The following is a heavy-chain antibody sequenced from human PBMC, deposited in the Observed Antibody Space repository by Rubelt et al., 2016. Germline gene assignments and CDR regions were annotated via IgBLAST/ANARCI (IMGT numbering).Heavy chain of an antibody. Sequence: QVQLQESGPGLVKPSETLSLTCTVSGGSISSYYWNWIRQPAGKGLEWIGRIYPSGNTNYNPSLKSRVSMSVDTSKNQFSLRLTSVSAADTAVYYCARVTVGDDGHAFDIWGQGTMVTVSA. CDR3: ARVTVGDDGHAFDI. J-gene: IGHJ3*02. CDR2: IYPSGNT. D-gene: IGHD3-10*01. CDR1: GGSISSYY. V-gene: IGHV4-4*07.